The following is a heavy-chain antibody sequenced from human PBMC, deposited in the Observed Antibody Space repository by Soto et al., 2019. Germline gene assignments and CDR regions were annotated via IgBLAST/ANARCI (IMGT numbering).Heavy chain of an antibody. Sequence: GGSLRLSCAASGFTFSSYAMSWVRQAPGKGLEWVSSISSSSSYIYYADSVKGRFTISRDNAKNSLYLQMNSLRAEDTAVYYCAREETLAYCGGDCYSDYYYYGMDVWGQGTTVTVSS. V-gene: IGHV3-21*01. J-gene: IGHJ6*02. D-gene: IGHD2-21*02. CDR3: AREETLAYCGGDCYSDYYYYGMDV. CDR1: GFTFSSYA. CDR2: ISSSSSYI.